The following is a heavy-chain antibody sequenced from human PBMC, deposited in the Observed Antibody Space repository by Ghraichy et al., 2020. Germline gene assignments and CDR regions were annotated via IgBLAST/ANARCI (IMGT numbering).Heavy chain of an antibody. CDR3: ARGGYSNNWFGMDV. D-gene: IGHD4-11*01. CDR1: GFTFSTYT. Sequence: LSLTCAASGFTFSTYTMHWVRQAPGKGLEWVAVISYDGSTTYYADFVKGRFTISRDNSKNTLYVEMNSLRAEDTALYYCARGGYSNNWFGMDVWGQGATVTVSS. CDR2: ISYDGSTT. V-gene: IGHV3-30*04. J-gene: IGHJ6*02.